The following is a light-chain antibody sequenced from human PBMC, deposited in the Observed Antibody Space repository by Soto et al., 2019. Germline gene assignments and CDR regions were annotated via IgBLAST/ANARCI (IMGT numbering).Light chain of an antibody. CDR1: SGDVGGYYY. V-gene: IGLV2-14*01. Sequence: QSALTQPASVSGSPGQSITISCTGTSGDVGGYYYVSWYQQLPGKAPKLMISEVSNRPSGVSNRFSGSKSGNTASLTISGLQAEHEADYYCSSYTAGGTIFGTGTKVTVL. J-gene: IGLJ1*01. CDR2: EVS. CDR3: SSYTAGGTI.